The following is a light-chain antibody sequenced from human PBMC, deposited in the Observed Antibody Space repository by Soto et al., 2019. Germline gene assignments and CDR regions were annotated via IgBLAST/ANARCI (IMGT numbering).Light chain of an antibody. CDR1: SSDVGSYNL. CDR2: EDN. CDR3: CSSEGGSTFHYV. J-gene: IGLJ1*01. Sequence: QSALAQPASVSGSPGQSITISCTGTSSDVGSYNLVSWNQPRPGKAPKLIIYEDNKRPADISYRFSGSKSDNTAALTISWLQGECEADYFFCSSEGGSTFHYVFGTGTKVTVL. V-gene: IGLV2-23*02.